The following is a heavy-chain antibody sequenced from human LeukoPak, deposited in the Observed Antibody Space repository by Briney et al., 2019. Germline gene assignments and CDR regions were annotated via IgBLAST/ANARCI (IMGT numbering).Heavy chain of an antibody. CDR1: GGSVSSYY. Sequence: SETLSLTCTVSGGSVSSYYWSWIRQPPGKGLEWIGYIYYSGSTNYNTSLKSRVTISVDTSKNQFSLKLSSVTAADTAVYYCARVSANHYYDSSGYYHFDYWGQGTLVTVSS. CDR3: ARVSANHYYDSSGYYHFDY. J-gene: IGHJ4*02. V-gene: IGHV4-59*02. CDR2: IYYSGST. D-gene: IGHD3-22*01.